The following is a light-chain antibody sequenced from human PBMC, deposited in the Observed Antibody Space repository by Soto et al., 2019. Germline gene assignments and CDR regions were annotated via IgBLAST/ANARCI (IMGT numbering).Light chain of an antibody. J-gene: IGKJ1*01. Sequence: DIQMTQSPSTLSASVGDRVTITCRASQSIGSWLAWFQQKPGKAPKLLIYDASSLGSGVPPRFSGSGSGTEFTIIVSSLQPDDFAAYYCQQYRPYIRTFGQGTKVEVK. CDR2: DAS. CDR3: QQYRPYIRT. V-gene: IGKV1-5*01. CDR1: QSIGSW.